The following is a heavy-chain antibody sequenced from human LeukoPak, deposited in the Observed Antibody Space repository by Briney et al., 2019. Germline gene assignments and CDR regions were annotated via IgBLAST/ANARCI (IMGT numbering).Heavy chain of an antibody. CDR2: IYYSGST. D-gene: IGHD5-24*01. CDR1: GGFISSYY. CDR3: TRRCKDAYTLYCFDY. V-gene: IGHV4-59*01. Sequence: PSETLSLTCTVSGGFISSYYWSWIRQPPGKGLEWIGYIYYSGSTNYNPSLKSRVTISVDTSKNQFSLKLSSVTAADTAVYYCTRRCKDAYTLYCFDYWGQGTLVTVSS. J-gene: IGHJ4*02.